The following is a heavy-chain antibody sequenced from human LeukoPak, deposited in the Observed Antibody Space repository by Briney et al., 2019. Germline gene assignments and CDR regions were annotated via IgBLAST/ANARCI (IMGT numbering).Heavy chain of an antibody. CDR2: INWNGGST. D-gene: IGHD3-3*01. CDR1: GFTFDDYG. Sequence: GGSLRLSCAASGFTFDDYGMSWVRQAPGKGLEWVSGINWNGGSTGYADSVKGRFTISRDNAKNSLYLQMNSLRAEDTAVYYCARMIGVVIIQAFDIWGQGTMVTVSS. J-gene: IGHJ3*02. CDR3: ARMIGVVIIQAFDI. V-gene: IGHV3-20*04.